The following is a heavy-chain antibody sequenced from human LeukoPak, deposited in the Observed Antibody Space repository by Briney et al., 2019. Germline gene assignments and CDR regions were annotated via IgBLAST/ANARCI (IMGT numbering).Heavy chain of an antibody. D-gene: IGHD1-7*01. CDR2: ISYDGGNK. V-gene: IGHV3-30*04. Sequence: PGGSLRLSCAASGFTFSSYAMSWVRQAPGKGLEWVAVISYDGGNKYYADSVKGRFTFPRDNSKNTLYLQMNSLRAEDTAVYYCARAGGGPTTLYWYFDLWGRGTLVTVSS. CDR1: GFTFSSYA. CDR3: ARAGGGPTTLYWYFDL. J-gene: IGHJ2*01.